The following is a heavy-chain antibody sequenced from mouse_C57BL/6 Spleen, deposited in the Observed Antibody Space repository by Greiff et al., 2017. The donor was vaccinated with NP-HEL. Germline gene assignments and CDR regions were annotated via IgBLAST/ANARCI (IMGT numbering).Heavy chain of an antibody. V-gene: IGHV1-53*01. J-gene: IGHJ1*03. CDR2: INPSNGGT. CDR1: GYTFTSYW. CDR3: ARSGYGSSYWYFDV. Sequence: QVQLQQSGTELVKPGASVKLSCKASGYTFTSYWMHWVKQRPGQGLEWIGNINPSNGGTNYNEKFKSKATLTVDKSSSTAYMQLSSLTSEDSAVYYCARSGYGSSYWYFDVWGTGTTVTVSS. D-gene: IGHD1-1*01.